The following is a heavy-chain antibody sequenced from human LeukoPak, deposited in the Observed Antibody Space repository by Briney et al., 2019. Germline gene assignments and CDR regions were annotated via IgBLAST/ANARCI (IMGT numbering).Heavy chain of an antibody. CDR2: ISSDGITT. J-gene: IGHJ3*01. CDR3: ARMEVA. Sequence: GGSLRLSCAASGFTFSSSWMHWVRQVPGKGLVWVSRISSDGITTNYADSVKGRFTISRDNAKTTVYLQMYSLRAEDTAVYYCARMEVAWGQGTIVTVSS. CDR1: GFTFSSSW. V-gene: IGHV3-74*01. D-gene: IGHD3-3*01.